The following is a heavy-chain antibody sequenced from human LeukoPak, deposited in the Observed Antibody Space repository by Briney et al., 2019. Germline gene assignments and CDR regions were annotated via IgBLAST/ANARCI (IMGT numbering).Heavy chain of an antibody. J-gene: IGHJ5*02. CDR2: ISYDGSNK. CDR1: GFTFSSYA. D-gene: IGHD3-3*01. V-gene: IGHV3-30*04. Sequence: AGGSLRLSCAASGFTFSSYAMHWVRQAPGKGLEWVAVISYDGSNKYYADSVKGRFTISRDNSKNTLYLQMNSLRAEDTAVYYCARAPAYYDFWSGYQSRYKWFDPWGQGTLVTVSS. CDR3: ARAPAYYDFWSGYQSRYKWFDP.